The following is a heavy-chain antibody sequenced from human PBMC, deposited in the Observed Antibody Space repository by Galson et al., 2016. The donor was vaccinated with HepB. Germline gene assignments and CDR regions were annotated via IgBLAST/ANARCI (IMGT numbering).Heavy chain of an antibody. D-gene: IGHD4-17*01. V-gene: IGHV3-23*01. CDR1: GFTFSSCA. J-gene: IGHJ4*02. CDR3: AKDVVDGDYVEF. Sequence: SLRLSCAASGFTFSSCAMTWVRRAPGKGLEWVSDISGSGGGTQYADSVKGRFTISRDNSKNTLYLQMNSLRAEDTAVYYCAKDVVDGDYVEFWGQGTLVTVSS. CDR2: ISGSGGGT.